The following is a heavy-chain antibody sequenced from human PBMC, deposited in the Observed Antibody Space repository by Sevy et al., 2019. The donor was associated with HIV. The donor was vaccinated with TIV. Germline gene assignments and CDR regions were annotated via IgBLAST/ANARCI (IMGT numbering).Heavy chain of an antibody. J-gene: IGHJ4*02. V-gene: IGHV4-59*13. D-gene: IGHD3-22*01. Sequence: SETLSLTCTVSGVSISSFYWSWIRQPPGKGLEWIGNIYYSGSTNYNPSLKSRVTISVDTSKNQFSLKLSSVTAADTAVYYCAGRYFYDSRGSTVFDYWGQGTLVTVSS. CDR1: GVSISSFY. CDR3: AGRYFYDSRGSTVFDY. CDR2: IYYSGST.